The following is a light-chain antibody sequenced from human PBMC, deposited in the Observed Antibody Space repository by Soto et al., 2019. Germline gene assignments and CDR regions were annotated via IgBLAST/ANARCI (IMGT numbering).Light chain of an antibody. J-gene: IGLJ2*01. Sequence: QSALTQPASVSGSPGQSITISCTGTSSDVGGYNYVSWYQQHPGKAPKLMIYDVSNRPSGVSNRFSGSKSGNTASLTISGLQAEDEADYYCCSYTSSSTLVVFCGGTKLTV. CDR1: SSDVGGYNY. CDR3: CSYTSSSTLVV. CDR2: DVS. V-gene: IGLV2-14*01.